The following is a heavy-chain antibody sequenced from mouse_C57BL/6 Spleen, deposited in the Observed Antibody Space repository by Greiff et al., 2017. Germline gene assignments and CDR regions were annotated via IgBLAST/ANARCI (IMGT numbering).Heavy chain of an antibody. D-gene: IGHD2-14*01. CDR3: ARKGTGYAMDY. V-gene: IGHV1-54*01. Sequence: VKLMESGAELVRPGTSVKVSCKASGYAFTNYLIEWVKQRPGQGLEWIGVINPGSGGTNYNEKFKGKATLSADKSSSTAYMQLSSLTSEDSAVYFCARKGTGYAMDYWGQGTSVTVSS. J-gene: IGHJ4*01. CDR2: INPGSGGT. CDR1: GYAFTNYL.